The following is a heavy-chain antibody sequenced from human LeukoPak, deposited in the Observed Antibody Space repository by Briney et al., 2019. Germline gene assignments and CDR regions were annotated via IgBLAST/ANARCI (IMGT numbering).Heavy chain of an antibody. CDR2: ISSSSSYI. CDR3: ARQGTYDILTGYRNGMDV. CDR1: RFTFSSYS. V-gene: IGHV3-21*01. D-gene: IGHD3-9*01. J-gene: IGHJ6*02. Sequence: PGGSLRLSCAASRFTFSSYSMNWVRQAPGKGLEWVSSISSSSSYIYYADSVKGRFTISRDNAKNSLYLQMNSLRAEDTAVYYCARQGTYDILTGYRNGMDVWGQGTTVTVSS.